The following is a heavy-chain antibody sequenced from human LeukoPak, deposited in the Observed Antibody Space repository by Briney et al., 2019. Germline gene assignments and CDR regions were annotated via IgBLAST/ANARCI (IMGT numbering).Heavy chain of an antibody. V-gene: IGHV3-23*01. Sequence: GGSLRLSCAASGFTFSYYAMSWVRQAPGKGLEWVSAISGGGGSTYYADSVKGRFTISRDNSKNTLYLQMNSLRAEDTAVYYCASLTRLPDFDYWGQGTLVTVSS. CDR2: ISGGGGST. D-gene: IGHD2-21*02. CDR3: ASLTRLPDFDY. CDR1: GFTFSYYA. J-gene: IGHJ4*02.